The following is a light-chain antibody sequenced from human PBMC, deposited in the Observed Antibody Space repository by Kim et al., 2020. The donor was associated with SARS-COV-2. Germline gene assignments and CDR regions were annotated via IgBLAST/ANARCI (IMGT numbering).Light chain of an antibody. Sequence: SPGERATLSCRASQSVTSNYLAWYQQKPGQAPRLLIYGASSRATGIPDRFSGSGSGTDFMLTISSLEPEDFAVYYCQQYHSSPQTFGQGTKVDIK. CDR3: QQYHSSPQT. V-gene: IGKV3-20*01. CDR1: QSVTSNY. CDR2: GAS. J-gene: IGKJ1*01.